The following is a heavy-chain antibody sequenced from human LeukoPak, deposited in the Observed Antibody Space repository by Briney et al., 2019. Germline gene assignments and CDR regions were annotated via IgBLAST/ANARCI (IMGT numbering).Heavy chain of an antibody. Sequence: SETLSLTCTVSGGSISSYYWGWIRQPPGKGLEWIGSIYYSGSTYYNPSLKSRVTISVDTSKNQFSLKLSSVTAADTAVYYCARANYYGSGSPFDPWGQGTLVTVSS. V-gene: IGHV4-39*07. J-gene: IGHJ5*02. CDR2: IYYSGST. CDR3: ARANYYGSGSPFDP. D-gene: IGHD3-10*01. CDR1: GGSISSYY.